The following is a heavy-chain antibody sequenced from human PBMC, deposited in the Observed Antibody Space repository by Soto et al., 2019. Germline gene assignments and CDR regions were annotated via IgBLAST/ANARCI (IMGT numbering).Heavy chain of an antibody. V-gene: IGHV3-15*07. CDR2: VKSKTDGGTT. J-gene: IGHJ4*01. D-gene: IGHD4-17*01. Sequence: GGSLRLSCAASGFIFRNAWINWVRQAPGKGLEWVGRVKSKTDGGTTDFAAPVKGRFAISRDDSKNMVYPEMNSLKTEDTAIYYCTTDSYMTNIIVRFDYWGHGTLVTVSS. CDR1: GFIFRNAW. CDR3: TTDSYMTNIIVRFDY.